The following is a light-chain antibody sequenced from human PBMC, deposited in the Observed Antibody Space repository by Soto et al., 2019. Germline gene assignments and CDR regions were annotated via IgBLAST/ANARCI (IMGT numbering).Light chain of an antibody. CDR2: NVS. CDR1: SSDVGGYNY. Sequence: QSVLTQPASVSGSPRQSITISCTGTSSDVGGYNYVSWYQQHPGKAPKLMIYNVSNRHSGVSNRFSGSKSGNTAYLTISGLQAEDEGHYYCSSFTSTNTVLFGGGTKLTV. V-gene: IGLV2-14*01. J-gene: IGLJ2*01. CDR3: SSFTSTNTVL.